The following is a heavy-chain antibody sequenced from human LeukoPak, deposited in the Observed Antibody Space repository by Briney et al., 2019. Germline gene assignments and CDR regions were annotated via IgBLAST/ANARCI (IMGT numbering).Heavy chain of an antibody. V-gene: IGHV4-59*13. J-gene: IGHJ4*02. CDR1: GGSISSDY. Sequence: SETLSLTCTVSGGSISSDYWSWIRQPPRKGLEWIGYIYYSGNTNYNPSLKSRVTISIDTSKNQFSLKLASVTAADTAVYYCARGGGSTWYWIDYWGQGTLVTVSS. D-gene: IGHD6-13*01. CDR3: ARGGGSTWYWIDY. CDR2: IYYSGNT.